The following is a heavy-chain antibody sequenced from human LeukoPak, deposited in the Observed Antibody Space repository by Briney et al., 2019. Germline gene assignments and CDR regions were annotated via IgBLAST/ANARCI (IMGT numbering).Heavy chain of an antibody. D-gene: IGHD2-21*01. CDR2: SYYSGST. J-gene: IGHJ6*03. CDR1: GGSISSHY. V-gene: IGHV4-59*11. CDR3: ARTPTFRYYYYYYYMDV. Sequence: SETLSLTCTVSGGSISSHYWSWIRQPPGKGLEWIGYSYYSGSTNYSPSLNSRVTISVDTSKNQLSLKLSSVTAADTAVYYCARTPTFRYYYYYYYMDVWGRGTTVTVSS.